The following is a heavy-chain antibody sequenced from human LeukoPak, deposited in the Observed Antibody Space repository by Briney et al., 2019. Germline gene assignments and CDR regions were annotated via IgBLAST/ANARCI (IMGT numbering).Heavy chain of an antibody. CDR2: ISGSSSAI. V-gene: IGHV3-48*04. CDR3: ARVWDSSGYLVDY. J-gene: IGHJ4*02. CDR1: GFTFSRYS. Sequence: GGSLRLSCAASGFTFSRYSMDWVRQTPGKGLEWVSYISGSSSAIYYADSVKGRFTISRDNAKNSLDLQMNSLRAEDTAVYYCARVWDSSGYLVDYWGQGTLVTVSS. D-gene: IGHD3-22*01.